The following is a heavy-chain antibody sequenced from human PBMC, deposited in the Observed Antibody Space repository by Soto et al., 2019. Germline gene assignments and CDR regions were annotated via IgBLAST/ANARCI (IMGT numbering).Heavy chain of an antibody. Sequence: EVQLVQSGAEVKKPGESLKISCKGSGYTFTSYWIGWVRQMPGKGLEWMGIIYPVDSDTRYSPSFQGQVTISVDKSIRTAYLQWSSLKASDTAMYYCASGRECGGDCVSWYFDLWGRGTLVTVSS. CDR1: GYTFTSYW. CDR3: ASGRECGGDCVSWYFDL. V-gene: IGHV5-51*01. D-gene: IGHD2-21*02. CDR2: IYPVDSDT. J-gene: IGHJ2*01.